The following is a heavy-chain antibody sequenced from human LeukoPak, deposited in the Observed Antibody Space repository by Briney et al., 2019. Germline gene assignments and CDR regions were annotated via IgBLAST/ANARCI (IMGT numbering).Heavy chain of an antibody. CDR2: ISHDGSNK. J-gene: IGHJ4*02. Sequence: GGSLRLSCAASGFTFSSYGIHWVRQAPGKGLEWVAVISHDGSNKYYTDSVKGRFTISRDNSKNTLYLQMSSLRTEDTAVYYCAKDRGYNSGRVPIDSWGQGTLVTVSS. CDR3: AKDRGYNSGRVPIDS. V-gene: IGHV3-30*18. D-gene: IGHD6-19*01. CDR1: GFTFSSYG.